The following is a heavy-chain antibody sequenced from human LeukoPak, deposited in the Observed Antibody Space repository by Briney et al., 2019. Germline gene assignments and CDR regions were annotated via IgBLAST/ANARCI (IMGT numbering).Heavy chain of an antibody. J-gene: IGHJ6*02. D-gene: IGHD3-3*01. V-gene: IGHV4-61*08. CDR2: IYYSGST. Sequence: SETLSLTCTVSGGSISSGGYYWSWIRQHPGKGLEWIGYIYYSGSTNYNPSLKSRVTISVDTSKNQFSLKLSSVTAADTAVYYCAARHGTYYDFWSGWGSSYYYYGMDVWGQGTTVTVSS. CDR1: GGSISSGGYY. CDR3: AARHGTYYDFWSGWGSSYYYYGMDV.